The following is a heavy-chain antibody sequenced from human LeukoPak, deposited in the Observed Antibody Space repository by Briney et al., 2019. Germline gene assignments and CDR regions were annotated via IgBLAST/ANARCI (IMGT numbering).Heavy chain of an antibody. J-gene: IGHJ4*02. CDR3: AHRRMSTFDY. CDR1: GFSLTTGGVA. D-gene: IGHD4/OR15-4a*01. V-gene: IGHV2-5*01. Sequence: SGPKLVKPTQTLTLTCTFSGFSLTTGGVAVAWIRQPPGKALEWLAVIYGNDDKRYSPSLVSRLSIAKDTPKNQVVLTMTNMDPADTATYFCAHRRMSTFDYWGQGTLVTVSS. CDR2: IYGNDDK.